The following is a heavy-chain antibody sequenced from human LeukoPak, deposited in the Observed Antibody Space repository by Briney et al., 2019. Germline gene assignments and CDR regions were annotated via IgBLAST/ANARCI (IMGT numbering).Heavy chain of an antibody. CDR1: GYTFTNYA. V-gene: IGHV7-4-1*02. J-gene: IGHJ5*02. Sequence: GASVKVSCKASGYTFTNYAMNWVRQAPGQGLEWMGWINTDTGNPTYAQGFTRRLVFSLDTSASTAYLQISSLKVEDTAVYYCARTLFGDQYQLLHNWFDPWGQGTLVTVSS. CDR3: ARTLFGDQYQLLHNWFDP. D-gene: IGHD2-2*01. CDR2: INTDTGNP.